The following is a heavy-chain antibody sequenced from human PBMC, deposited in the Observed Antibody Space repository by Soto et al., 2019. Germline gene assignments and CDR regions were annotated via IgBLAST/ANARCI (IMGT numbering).Heavy chain of an antibody. V-gene: IGHV4-4*09. J-gene: IGHJ4*02. CDR3: ARTEYDKIGHDY. CDR1: GASISTYY. Sequence: SQTLSLTCTVSGASISTYYWSWIRQPPGKALEWIGYIYNRGSTNQNPSLKSRVSISIDTSKNQFSLRLRSVTAADTAVYYCARTEYDKIGHDYCGPGTLVTAPQ. D-gene: IGHD3-22*01. CDR2: IYNRGST.